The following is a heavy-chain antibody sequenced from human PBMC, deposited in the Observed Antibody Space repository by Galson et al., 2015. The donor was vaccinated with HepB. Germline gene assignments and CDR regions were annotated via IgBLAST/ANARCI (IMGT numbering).Heavy chain of an antibody. CDR3: AADPASGSYLAGY. Sequence: SVKVSCKASGFTFTSSAMQWVRQARGQRLEWIGWIVVGSGNTNYAQKFQEGVTITRDMSTSTAYMELSSLRSEDTAVYYCAADPASGSYLAGYWGQGTLVTVSS. J-gene: IGHJ4*02. CDR1: GFTFTSSA. CDR2: IVVGSGNT. V-gene: IGHV1-58*02. D-gene: IGHD1-26*01.